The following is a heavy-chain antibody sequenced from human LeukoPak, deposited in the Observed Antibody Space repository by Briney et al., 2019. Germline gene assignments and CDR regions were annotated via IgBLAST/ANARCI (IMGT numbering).Heavy chain of an antibody. D-gene: IGHD2-21*02. CDR2: ISAYNGNT. CDR1: GYTFTSYG. J-gene: IGHJ4*02. Sequence: ASVKVSCKASGYTFTSYGISWVRQAPGQGLEGMGWISAYNGNTNYAQKLQGRVTMTTDTSTSTAYMELRSLRSDDTAVYYCARDRAGGDPTPFDYWGQGTLVTVSS. V-gene: IGHV1-18*01. CDR3: ARDRAGGDPTPFDY.